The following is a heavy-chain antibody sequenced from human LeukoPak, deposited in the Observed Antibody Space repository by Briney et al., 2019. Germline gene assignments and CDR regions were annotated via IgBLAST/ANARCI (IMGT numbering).Heavy chain of an antibody. V-gene: IGHV3-33*06. D-gene: IGHD4-17*01. CDR1: GFTFSSYG. J-gene: IGHJ4*02. CDR3: AKESADYGDYDY. CDR2: IWYDGSNK. Sequence: PGGSLRLSCAASGFTFSSYGMHWVRQAPGKGLEWVAVIWYDGSNKYYADSVKGRFTISRDNSKNTLYLQMNSLRAEDTAVYYCAKESADYGDYDYWGQGTLVTVSS.